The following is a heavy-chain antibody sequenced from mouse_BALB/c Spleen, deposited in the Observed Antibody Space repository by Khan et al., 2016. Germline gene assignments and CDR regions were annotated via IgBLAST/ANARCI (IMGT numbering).Heavy chain of an antibody. J-gene: IGHJ2*01. Sequence: QVQLQQPGAELVRPGASVKLSCKASGYTFTSFWINWVKQRPGQGLKWIGHIYPSDSYTDYNQKFKDRATLTVDKSSNTAYMQLNSPTSGDSAVYNCTRGTGYFDYWGQGTTLTVSS. CDR2: IYPSDSYT. V-gene: IGHV1-69*02. D-gene: IGHD3-3*01. CDR1: GYTFTSFW. CDR3: TRGTGYFDY.